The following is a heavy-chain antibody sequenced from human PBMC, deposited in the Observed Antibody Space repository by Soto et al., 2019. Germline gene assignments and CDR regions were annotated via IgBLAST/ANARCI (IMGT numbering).Heavy chain of an antibody. CDR1: GYTFTLNP. CDR2: VHPGNRHT. V-gene: IGHV1-3*01. Sequence: ASVKVSCKASGYTFTLNPIHWVRQVPGQRLEWMGWVHPGNRHTKSSQKFQDRVTFTRDTSATTVYMELSGLTSEHTAVYYCARLQYSNGWTHSFDPWGQGSPVTASS. CDR3: ARLQYSNGWTHSFDP. D-gene: IGHD6-19*01. J-gene: IGHJ5*02.